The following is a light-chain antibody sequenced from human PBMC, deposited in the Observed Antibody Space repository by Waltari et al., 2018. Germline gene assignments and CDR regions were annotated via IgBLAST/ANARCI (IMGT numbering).Light chain of an antibody. CDR2: GAS. CDR1: QSVNSN. CDR3: QQYSTWPPWT. V-gene: IGKV3-15*01. J-gene: IGKJ1*01. Sequence: DIVTTQSPSTLSVSPGERATLSCRTSQSVNSNLAWYQQKPGQAPRLLVFGASTRATGIPARLTGSGSGTEFTLTISSLQSEDFAIYYCQQYSTWPPWTFGQGTKVDIK.